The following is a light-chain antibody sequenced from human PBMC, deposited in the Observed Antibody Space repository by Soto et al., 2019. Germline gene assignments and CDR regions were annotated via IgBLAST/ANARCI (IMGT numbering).Light chain of an antibody. CDR3: QQYNNWPPWT. J-gene: IGKJ1*01. Sequence: EIVLTQSPGTLSLSPGEVAIVFFSVSQSINSKSLVWYQRKFGQAPRLLIYDATTRATGIPARFNGSGSGTEFTLSISSLQSEDIAVYYCQQYNNWPPWTFGQGTKVDIK. CDR1: QSINSKS. CDR2: DAT. V-gene: IGKV3-15*01.